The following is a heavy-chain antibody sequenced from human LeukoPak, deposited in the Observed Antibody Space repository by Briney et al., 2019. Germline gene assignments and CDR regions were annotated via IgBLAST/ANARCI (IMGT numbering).Heavy chain of an antibody. CDR3: ARIGTIFGVVPFDY. V-gene: IGHV3-23*01. Sequence: GGSLRLSCAASGFTFSSYAMSWVRQAPGKRLEWVSAISGSGGSAYYADSVKGRFTISRDNSKNTLYLQMNSLRAEDTAVYYCARIGTIFGVVPFDYWGQGTLVTVSS. D-gene: IGHD3-3*01. J-gene: IGHJ4*02. CDR1: GFTFSSYA. CDR2: ISGSGGSA.